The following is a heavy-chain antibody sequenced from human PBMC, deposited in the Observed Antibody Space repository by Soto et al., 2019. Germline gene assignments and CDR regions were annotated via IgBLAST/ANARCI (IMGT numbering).Heavy chain of an antibody. CDR3: ARVWEVRTTYGMDC. J-gene: IGHJ6*02. Sequence: QVQLVQSGAEVKKPGSSVKVSCKASGGTFSSYAISWVRQAPGQGLEWMGGIIPISGTANYAQKFQGRVTSTADESTSTAYMELRSRRSEDTAVYYCARVWEVRTTYGMDCWGQGTTVTLSS. CDR1: GGTFSSYA. D-gene: IGHD3-16*01. V-gene: IGHV1-69*01. CDR2: IIPISGTA.